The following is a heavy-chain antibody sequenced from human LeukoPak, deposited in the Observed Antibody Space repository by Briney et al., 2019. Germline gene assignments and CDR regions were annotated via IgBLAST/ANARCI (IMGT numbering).Heavy chain of an antibody. V-gene: IGHV4-4*07. CDR2: IHASGST. J-gene: IGHJ5*01. CDR3: ARGMSAAYDYNWFDS. CDR1: GDSISAYY. Sequence: SETLSLTCTVSGDSISAYYWSWLRQPAGRGLEWLGRIHASGSTRDNPSLKSLVTMSVDTSKNQFSLKLTSVTAADTALYFCARGMSAAYDYNWFDSWGQGTLVTVSS. D-gene: IGHD5-12*01.